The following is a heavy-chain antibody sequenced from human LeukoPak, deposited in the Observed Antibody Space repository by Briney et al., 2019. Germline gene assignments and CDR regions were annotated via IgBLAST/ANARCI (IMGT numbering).Heavy chain of an antibody. J-gene: IGHJ6*03. Sequence: SETLSLTCAVYGGSFSGYYWSWIRQPPGKGLEWIGEINHSGSTNYNPSLKSRVTISVDTSKNQFSLKLSSVTAADTAVYYCARARRTIVLIPYYYMDVWGKGTTVTVSS. V-gene: IGHV4-34*01. CDR3: ARARRTIVLIPYYYMDV. CDR1: GGSFSGYY. D-gene: IGHD2-8*01. CDR2: INHSGST.